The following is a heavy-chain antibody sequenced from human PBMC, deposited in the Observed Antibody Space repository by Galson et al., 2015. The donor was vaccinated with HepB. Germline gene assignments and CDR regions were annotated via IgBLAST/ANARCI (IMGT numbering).Heavy chain of an antibody. CDR3: ARYTSGYSSSWYRSYFDY. CDR2: IYYSGST. J-gene: IGHJ4*02. Sequence: TLSLTCTVSGGSISSGGYYWSWIRQHPGKGLEWIGYIYYSGSTYYNPSLKSRVTISVDTSKNQFSLKLSSVTAADTAVYYCARYTSGYSSSWYRSYFDYWGQGTLVTVSS. D-gene: IGHD6-13*01. CDR1: GGSISSGGYY. V-gene: IGHV4-31*03.